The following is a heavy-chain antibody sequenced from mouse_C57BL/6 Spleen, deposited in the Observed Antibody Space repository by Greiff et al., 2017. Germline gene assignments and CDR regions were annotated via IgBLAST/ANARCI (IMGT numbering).Heavy chain of an antibody. CDR1: GYTFTDYY. CDR2: IYPGSGNT. V-gene: IGHV1-76*01. D-gene: IGHD1-1*01. CDR3: ARQDYGSSLDY. Sequence: QVHVKQSGAELVRPGASVKLSCKASGYTFTDYYINWVKQRPGQGLEWIARIYPGSGNTYYNEKFKGKATLTAEKSSSTAYMQLSSLTSEDSAVYFCARQDYGSSLDYWGQGTTLTVSS. J-gene: IGHJ2*01.